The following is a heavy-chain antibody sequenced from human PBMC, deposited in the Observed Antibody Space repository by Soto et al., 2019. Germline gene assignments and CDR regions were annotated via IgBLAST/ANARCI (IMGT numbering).Heavy chain of an antibody. CDR2: IYYSGST. CDR1: GGSISSYY. V-gene: IGHV4-59*01. D-gene: IGHD4-17*01. CDR3: TRTLYGDYDQNWFDP. J-gene: IGHJ5*02. Sequence: SETLSLTCTVSGGSISSYYWSWIRQPPGKGLEWIGYIYYSGSTNYNPSLKSRVTISVDTSKNQFSLKLSSVTAADTAMYYCTRTLYGDYDQNWFDPWGQGTLVTVSS.